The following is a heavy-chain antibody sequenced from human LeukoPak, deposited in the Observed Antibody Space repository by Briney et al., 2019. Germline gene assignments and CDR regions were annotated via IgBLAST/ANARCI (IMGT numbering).Heavy chain of an antibody. CDR1: GYTFTGYY. CDR3: ARGGYYDFWSGYYTLRALDY. Sequence: ASVKVSCKASGYTFTGYYMHWVRQAPGQGLEWMGWINPNSGGTNYAQKFQGRVTMTRDTSISTAYMELSRLRSDDTAVYYCARGGYYDFWSGYYTLRALDYWGQGTLVTVSS. D-gene: IGHD3-3*01. J-gene: IGHJ4*02. CDR2: INPNSGGT. V-gene: IGHV1-2*02.